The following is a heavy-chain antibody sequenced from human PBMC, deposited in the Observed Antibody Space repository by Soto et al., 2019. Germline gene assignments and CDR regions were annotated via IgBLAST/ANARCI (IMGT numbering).Heavy chain of an antibody. D-gene: IGHD3-16*02. V-gene: IGHV4-39*07. CDR2: IYYSGST. Sequence: SETLSLTCSVSGGSIGSSSDCWGWIRKHPGKGLEWIGSIYYSGSTNYNPSLKSRVTISVDTSKNQFSLKLSSVTAADTAVYYCARQANDYIWGSYRYTPSYDALDIWGQGTMVTVS. J-gene: IGHJ3*02. CDR3: ARQANDYIWGSYRYTPSYDALDI. CDR1: GGSIGSSSDC.